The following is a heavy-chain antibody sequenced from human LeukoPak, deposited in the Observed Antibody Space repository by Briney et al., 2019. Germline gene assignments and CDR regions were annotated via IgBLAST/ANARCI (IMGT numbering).Heavy chain of an antibody. D-gene: IGHD6-13*01. CDR3: ARDSGYSRSRKFDY. CDR2: ISSSSSTI. CDR1: GFTFSSYS. V-gene: IGHV3-48*04. Sequence: GGSLRLSCAASGFTFSSYSMNWVRQAPGKGLEWVSYISSSSSTIYYADSVKGRFTISRDNAKNSLYLQMNSLRAEDTAVYYCARDSGYSRSRKFDYWGQGTLVTVSS. J-gene: IGHJ4*02.